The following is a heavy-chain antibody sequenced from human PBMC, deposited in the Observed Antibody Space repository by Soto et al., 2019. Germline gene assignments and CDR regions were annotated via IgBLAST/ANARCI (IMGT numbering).Heavy chain of an antibody. CDR3: ARASTIRFLEWLLPHDAFDI. D-gene: IGHD3-3*01. J-gene: IGHJ3*02. CDR2: INPNSGGT. Sequence: GASVKVSCKASGYTFTGNYMHWVRQAPRQGLEWMGWINPNSGGTNYAQKFQGWVTMTRDTSISTAYMELSRLRSDDTAVYYCARASTIRFLEWLLPHDAFDIWGQGTMVTVSS. V-gene: IGHV1-2*04. CDR1: GYTFTGNY.